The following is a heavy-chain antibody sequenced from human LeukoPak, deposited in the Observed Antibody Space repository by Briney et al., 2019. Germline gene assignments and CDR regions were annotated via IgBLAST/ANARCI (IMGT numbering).Heavy chain of an antibody. J-gene: IGHJ4*02. V-gene: IGHV3-53*01. CDR1: GFTVFNNY. CDR3: ARDLNY. CDR2: IDTGVNT. Sequence: TGGSLRLSCAASGFTVFNNYMSWVRQAPGEGLEWVSIIDTGVNTYYADSVKGRFTISRDNSKNTLYLQMNSLRAEDTAMYYCARDLNYRGQGTLVTVSS.